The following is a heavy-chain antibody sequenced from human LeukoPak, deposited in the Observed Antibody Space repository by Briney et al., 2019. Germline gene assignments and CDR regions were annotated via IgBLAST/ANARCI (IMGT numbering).Heavy chain of an antibody. J-gene: IGHJ4*02. Sequence: ASVKVSCKASGYTFTGYYMHWVRQAPAQGLEWMGWINPHSGGANYAQKFQGRVTMTRDTSISTAYMELSRLRSDDTAVYYCARAHEYGELLIDYWGQGTLATVSS. D-gene: IGHD4-17*01. V-gene: IGHV1-2*02. CDR1: GYTFTGYY. CDR3: ARAHEYGELLIDY. CDR2: INPHSGGA.